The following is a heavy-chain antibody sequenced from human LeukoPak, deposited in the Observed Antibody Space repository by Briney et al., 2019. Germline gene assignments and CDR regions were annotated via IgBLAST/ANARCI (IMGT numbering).Heavy chain of an antibody. Sequence: SETLSLTCSVSDNSITTSDYYWGWIRQPPGRGLEWIGSIYYRGSTYYNSSLKGRATISVDTSKNQFSLKLSSVTAADTAVYYCARTTEGGYTYDYFYYYYMDVWGKGTTVTISS. D-gene: IGHD5-18*01. V-gene: IGHV4-39*07. J-gene: IGHJ6*03. CDR3: ARTTEGGYTYDYFYYYYMDV. CDR2: IYYRGST. CDR1: DNSITTSDYY.